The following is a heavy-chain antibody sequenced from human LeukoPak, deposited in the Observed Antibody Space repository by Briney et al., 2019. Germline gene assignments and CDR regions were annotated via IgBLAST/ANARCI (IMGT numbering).Heavy chain of an antibody. V-gene: IGHV3-53*01. J-gene: IGHJ4*02. Sequence: GGSLRLSCAASGFTVSRNYMSWVRQAPGKGLEWVSVIYSDGRTYYEDSVKGRFTISRDNSKNTLHLQMNSLRAEDTAVYYCARDSGYDLRPTLDYWGQGTLVTVSS. CDR2: IYSDGRT. CDR1: GFTVSRNY. D-gene: IGHD5-12*01. CDR3: ARDSGYDLRPTLDY.